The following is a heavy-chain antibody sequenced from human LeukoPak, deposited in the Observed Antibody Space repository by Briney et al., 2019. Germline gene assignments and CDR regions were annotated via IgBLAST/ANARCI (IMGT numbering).Heavy chain of an antibody. Sequence: ASVKVSCKVSGYTLTELSMHWVRQAPGKGLEWMGGFDPEDGETIYAQKFQGRVTMTEDTSTDTAYMELSSLRSEDTAVYYCATFIAYCGGDCSYYFDYWGQGTLVSVSS. CDR3: ATFIAYCGGDCSYYFDY. CDR1: GYTLTELS. D-gene: IGHD2-21*02. J-gene: IGHJ4*02. V-gene: IGHV1-24*01. CDR2: FDPEDGET.